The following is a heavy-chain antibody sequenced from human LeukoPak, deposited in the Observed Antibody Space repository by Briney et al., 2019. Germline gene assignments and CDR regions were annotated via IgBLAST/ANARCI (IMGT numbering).Heavy chain of an antibody. CDR1: GFTFSSYW. CDR2: ISSDGSST. CDR3: VRPHYYGSGSYYY. Sequence: GGSLRLSCAASGFTFSSYWMHWVRQAPGKGLVWVSRISSDGSSTSYADYVKDRFTISRDNAKNTLYLQMNSLRAEDTAVYYCVRPHYYGSGSYYYWGQGTLVTVSS. V-gene: IGHV3-74*01. J-gene: IGHJ4*02. D-gene: IGHD3-10*01.